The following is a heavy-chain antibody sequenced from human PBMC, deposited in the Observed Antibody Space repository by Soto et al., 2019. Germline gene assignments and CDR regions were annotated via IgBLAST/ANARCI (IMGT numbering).Heavy chain of an antibody. CDR2: TYYRSKWYN. Sequence: PSRTLSLTCAISVDSVSSNSAAWNWIRQSPSRGLEWLGRTYYRSKWYNDYAVSVKSRITINPDTSKNQFSLQLNSVTPEDTAVYYCARGGGQQLAFWFDPWGQGTLVTVSS. J-gene: IGHJ5*02. CDR1: VDSVSSNSAA. CDR3: ARGGGQQLAFWFDP. V-gene: IGHV6-1*01. D-gene: IGHD6-13*01.